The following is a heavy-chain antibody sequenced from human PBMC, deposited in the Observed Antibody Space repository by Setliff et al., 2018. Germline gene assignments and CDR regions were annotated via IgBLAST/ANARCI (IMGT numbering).Heavy chain of an antibody. Sequence: ASVKVSCKASGYTFTSYYMHWVRQAPGQGLEWMGIINPSGGSTSYAQKFQGRVTMTRDTSTSTVYMELSSLRSEDTAVYYCARDLRKSLEIPNTYYYGSGSYYNGYYYYYMDVWGKGTTVTVSS. CDR1: GYTFTSYY. V-gene: IGHV1-46*01. CDR2: INPSGGST. D-gene: IGHD3-10*01. CDR3: ARDLRKSLEIPNTYYYGSGSYYNGYYYYYMDV. J-gene: IGHJ6*03.